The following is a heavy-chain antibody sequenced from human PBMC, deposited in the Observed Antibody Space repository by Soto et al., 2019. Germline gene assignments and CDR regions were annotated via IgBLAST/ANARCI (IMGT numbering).Heavy chain of an antibody. CDR1: GGTISSYA. J-gene: IGHJ4*02. CDR2: IIPIFGTA. D-gene: IGHD3-9*01. CDR3: ARCRGAYDILTGSLDY. Sequence: SVKVSCKASGGTISSYAIGRVRQAPGQGLEWMGGIIPIFGTANYAQKFQGRVTITADESTSTAYMELSSLRSEDTAVYYCARCRGAYDILTGSLDYWGQGTLVTVSS. V-gene: IGHV1-69*13.